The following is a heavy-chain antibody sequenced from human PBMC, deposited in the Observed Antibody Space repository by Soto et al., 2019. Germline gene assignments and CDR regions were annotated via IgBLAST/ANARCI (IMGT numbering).Heavy chain of an antibody. CDR2: IYYSGST. J-gene: IGHJ2*01. CDR3: ASRSGGSLGIDYFDL. D-gene: IGHD2-15*01. Sequence: QVQLQESGPGLVKPSETLSLTCTVSGGSISSYYWSWIRQPPGKGLEWIGYIYYSGSTNYNPSLKSRVTISVDTSKNQFSLKLSSVTAADTAVYYCASRSGGSLGIDYFDLWGRGTLVTVSS. CDR1: GGSISSYY. V-gene: IGHV4-59*01.